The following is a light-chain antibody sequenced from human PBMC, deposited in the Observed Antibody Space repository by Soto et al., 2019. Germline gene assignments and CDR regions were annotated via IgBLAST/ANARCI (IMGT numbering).Light chain of an antibody. CDR3: QQFGVSTT. CDR2: GAS. Sequence: EIVLTQSPGTLSLSPGERATLSCRASQTISNTFLAWYQQKPGQAPRLLIYGASSRATDIPDRFSGSGSGTDFTLTIGRLEPEDFAVYYCQQFGVSTTFGGGTK. CDR1: QTISNTF. J-gene: IGKJ4*01. V-gene: IGKV3-20*01.